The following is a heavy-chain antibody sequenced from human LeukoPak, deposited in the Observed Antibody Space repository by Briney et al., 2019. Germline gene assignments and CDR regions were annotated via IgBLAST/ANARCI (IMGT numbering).Heavy chain of an antibody. CDR1: GGTFSSYA. CDR2: IIPIFGTA. V-gene: IGHV1-69*13. J-gene: IGHJ4*02. D-gene: IGHD6-13*01. CDR3: ARDGQQLTSIDY. Sequence: ASVKVSCKASGGTFSSYAISWVRQAPGQGLEWMGGIIPIFGTANYAQKFQGRVTITADESTSTAYMELSSLRSEDTAVYSCARDGQQLTSIDYWGQGTLVTVSS.